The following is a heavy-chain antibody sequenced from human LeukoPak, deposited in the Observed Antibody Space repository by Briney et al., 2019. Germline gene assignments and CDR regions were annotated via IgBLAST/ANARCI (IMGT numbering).Heavy chain of an antibody. CDR2: IYHSGST. CDR3: AKVRQSYYYYMDV. V-gene: IGHV4-38-2*02. Sequence: SETLSLTCTVSGGSISSYYWGWIRQPPGKGLEWIGSIYHSGSTYYNPSLKSRVTISVDTSKNQFSLNLNSVTAADTAVYYCAKVRQSYYYYMDVWGKGTTVTVSS. CDR1: GGSISSYY. J-gene: IGHJ6*03.